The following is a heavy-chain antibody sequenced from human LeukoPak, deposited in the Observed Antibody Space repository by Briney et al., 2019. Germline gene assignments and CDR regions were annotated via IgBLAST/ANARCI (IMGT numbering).Heavy chain of an antibody. D-gene: IGHD2-2*01. CDR2: IYYSGST. Sequence: SETLSLTCTVSGGSISSSSYYWGWIRQPPGKGLEWIGSIYYSGSTYYNPSLKSRVTISVDTSKNQFSLKLSSVTAADTAVYYCARHNAAGYCSSTSCYLNNGYFDYWGQGTLVTVSS. CDR1: GGSISSSSYY. CDR3: ARHNAAGYCSSTSCYLNNGYFDY. J-gene: IGHJ4*02. V-gene: IGHV4-39*01.